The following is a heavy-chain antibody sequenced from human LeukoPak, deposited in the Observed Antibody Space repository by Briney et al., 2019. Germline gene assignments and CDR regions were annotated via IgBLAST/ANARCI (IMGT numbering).Heavy chain of an antibody. CDR1: GASISSSY. Sequence: SETLSLTCTVSGASISSSYCTWIRQSAGEGLEWIGRMSSGGSTTYNPSFKGRVTMSLDTSKRQFSLDLSSVTAADTAVYYCARDQTYYVSSGYYYVTYLQHWGQGILVTVSS. D-gene: IGHD3-22*01. CDR3: ARDQTYYVSSGYYYVTYLQH. CDR2: MSSGGST. V-gene: IGHV4-4*07. J-gene: IGHJ1*01.